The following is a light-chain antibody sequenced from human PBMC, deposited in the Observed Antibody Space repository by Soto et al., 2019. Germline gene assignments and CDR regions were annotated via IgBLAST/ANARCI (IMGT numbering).Light chain of an antibody. CDR1: QGISSY. CDR2: AAS. J-gene: IGKJ2*01. V-gene: IGKV1-8*01. CDR3: QQYYSYPPT. Sequence: ALRMTQSPSSFSASTGDRVTITCRASQGISSYLAWYQQKPGKAPKLLIYAASTLQSGVPSRFSGSGSGTDFTLTISCLQSEDFATYYCQQYYSYPPTFGQGTKLEIQ.